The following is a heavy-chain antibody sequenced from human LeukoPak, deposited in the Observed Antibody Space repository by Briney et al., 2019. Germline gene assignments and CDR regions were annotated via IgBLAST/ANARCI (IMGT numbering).Heavy chain of an antibody. CDR2: IYSGGST. V-gene: IGHV3-66*01. J-gene: IGHJ4*02. Sequence: PGGSLRLSCAASGFTVSSDYMSWVRQAPGKGLEWVSVIYSGGSTYYADSVKGRFTISRDNSKNTLYLQVNSLRAEDTAVYYCARVPTNPYYYDSSGYSYYFDYWGQGTLVTVSS. CDR1: GFTVSSDY. CDR3: ARVPTNPYYYDSSGYSYYFDY. D-gene: IGHD3-22*01.